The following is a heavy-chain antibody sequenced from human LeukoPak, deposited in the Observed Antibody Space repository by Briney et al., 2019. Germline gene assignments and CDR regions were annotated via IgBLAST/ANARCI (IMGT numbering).Heavy chain of an antibody. D-gene: IGHD3-10*01. Sequence: PSETLSLTCTVSGGSISSSSYYWGWIRQPPGKGLEWIGYIYYSGSTYYNPSLKSRLTISVDTSKNQFSLKLTSVTAADTAVYYCARDVTMVRGVIYGMDVWGQGTTVTVSS. J-gene: IGHJ6*02. CDR1: GGSISSSSYY. CDR2: IYYSGST. CDR3: ARDVTMVRGVIYGMDV. V-gene: IGHV4-31*03.